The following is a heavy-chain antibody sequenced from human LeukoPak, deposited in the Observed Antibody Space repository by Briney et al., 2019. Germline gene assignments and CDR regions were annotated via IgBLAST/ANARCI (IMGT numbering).Heavy chain of an antibody. D-gene: IGHD4-17*01. CDR1: GFTVSSNY. Sequence: GGSLRLSCAASGFTVSSNYMSWVRQAPGKGLEWVSVIYSGGSTYYADSVKGRFTISRDNSKNTLYLQMNSLRAEDTAVYYCASSRLRLRYFDYWGQGTLVTVSS. CDR2: IYSGGST. CDR3: ASSRLRLRYFDY. J-gene: IGHJ4*02. V-gene: IGHV3-53*01.